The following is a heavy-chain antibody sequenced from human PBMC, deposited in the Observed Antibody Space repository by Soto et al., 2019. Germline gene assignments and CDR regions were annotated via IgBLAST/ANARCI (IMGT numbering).Heavy chain of an antibody. V-gene: IGHV1-2*04. CDR3: ARDRFSSGWTGAFDI. Sequence: AASVKVSCKASGYTFTGYYMHWVRQAPGQGLEWMGWINPNSGGTNYAQKFQGWVTMTRDTSISTDYMELSRLRSDDTAVYYCARDRFSSGWTGAFDIWGQGTMVTVSS. CDR2: INPNSGGT. J-gene: IGHJ3*02. D-gene: IGHD6-19*01. CDR1: GYTFTGYY.